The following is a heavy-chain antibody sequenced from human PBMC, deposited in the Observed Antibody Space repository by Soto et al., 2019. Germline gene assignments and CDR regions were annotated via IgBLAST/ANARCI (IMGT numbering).Heavy chain of an antibody. D-gene: IGHD6-13*01. Sequence: QVQLQESGPGLVKPSQTLSVTCTVSGGSISSGGYYWSWIRQHPGKGLEWIGYIYYSGSTYYNPSIKSRVTISVATSKSQCSLKLISVPAADTGGYYFAGVIAASGNDYWGHCTLVTVSS. CDR3: AGVIAASGNDY. CDR1: GGSISSGGYY. V-gene: IGHV4-31*03. CDR2: IYYSGST. J-gene: IGHJ1*01.